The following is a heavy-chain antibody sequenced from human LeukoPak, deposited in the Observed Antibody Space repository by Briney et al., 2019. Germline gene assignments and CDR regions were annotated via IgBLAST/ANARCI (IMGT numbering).Heavy chain of an antibody. V-gene: IGHV1-2*02. CDR1: GYTFTGYY. D-gene: IGHD1-26*01. J-gene: IGHJ6*03. CDR2: INPNSGGT. CDR3: ARDQKKYSGSYRYYYYYYMDV. Sequence: ASVKVSCKASGYTFTGYYMHWVRQAPGQGLEWMGWINPNSGGTNYAQKFQGRVTMTRDTSISTAYMELSRLRSDDTAVYYCARDQKKYSGSYRYYYYYYMDVWGKGTTVTVSS.